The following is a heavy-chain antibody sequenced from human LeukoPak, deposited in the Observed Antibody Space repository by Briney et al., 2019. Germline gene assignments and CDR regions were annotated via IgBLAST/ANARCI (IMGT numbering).Heavy chain of an antibody. J-gene: IGHJ4*02. CDR2: IFPGDSDT. Sequence: GESLKISCKASGYTFTANWIGWVRQMPGKGLELMGIIFPGDSDTRYSPSFEGQVTISADESTSTAYLQWSSLQASDTAMYYCARRGGTAMATDFWGQGTLVTVSS. CDR1: GYTFTANW. CDR3: ARRGGTAMATDF. D-gene: IGHD5-18*01. V-gene: IGHV5-51*01.